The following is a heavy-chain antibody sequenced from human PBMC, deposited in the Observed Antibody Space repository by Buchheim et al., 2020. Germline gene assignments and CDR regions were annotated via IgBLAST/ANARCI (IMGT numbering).Heavy chain of an antibody. Sequence: EVQLVESGGGLVQPGGSLRLSCAASGFTFSSYEMNWVRQAPGKGLEWVSYISSSATTIFYADSVEGRFTIFRVSAKNSLYLQMNSLRAEDTAVYYCARFEGDDYFDYWGQGTL. V-gene: IGHV3-48*03. CDR2: ISSSATTI. J-gene: IGHJ4*02. D-gene: IGHD3-16*01. CDR3: ARFEGDDYFDY. CDR1: GFTFSSYE.